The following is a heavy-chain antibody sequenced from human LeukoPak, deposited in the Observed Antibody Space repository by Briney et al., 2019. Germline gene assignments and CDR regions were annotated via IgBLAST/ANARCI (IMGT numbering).Heavy chain of an antibody. CDR3: AREKPAAMRVYYYYYGMDV. CDR2: ISAYNGNT. V-gene: IGHV1-18*01. CDR1: GGTFSSYA. J-gene: IGHJ6*02. D-gene: IGHD2-2*01. Sequence: ASVKVSCKASGGTFSSYAISWVRQAPGQGLEWMGWISAYNGNTNYAQKLQGRVTMTTDTSTSTAYMELRSLRSDDTAVYYCAREKPAAMRVYYYYYGMDVWGQGTTVTVSS.